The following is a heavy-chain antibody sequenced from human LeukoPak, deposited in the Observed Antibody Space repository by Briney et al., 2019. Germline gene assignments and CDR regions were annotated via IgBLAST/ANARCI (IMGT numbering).Heavy chain of an antibody. CDR1: GYSFTSYW. CDR2: IYPGDSDT. J-gene: IGHJ3*02. D-gene: IGHD3-16*02. Sequence: GESLKISCKGSGYSFTSYWIGWVRQMPGKGLEWMGIIYPGDSDTRYSPSFQGQVTISADKSISTAYLQWSSLKASDTAMYYCATSYYDYVWGSYRHQDAFDIWGQGTMVTVSS. CDR3: ATSYYDYVWGSYRHQDAFDI. V-gene: IGHV5-51*01.